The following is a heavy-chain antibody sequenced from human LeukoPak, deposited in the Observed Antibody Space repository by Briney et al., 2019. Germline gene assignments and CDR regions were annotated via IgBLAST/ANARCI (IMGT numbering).Heavy chain of an antibody. D-gene: IGHD6-19*01. V-gene: IGHV1-2*04. CDR2: INPNSGGT. CDR3: ARGIAVAGTSWFDP. CDR1: GYTFTGDY. J-gene: IGHJ5*02. Sequence: GAAVKVSCKASGYTFTGDYMHWVRQAPGQGLEWMGWINPNSGGTNYAQKFQGWVTMTRDTSISTAYMELSRLRSDDTAVYYCARGIAVAGTSWFDPWGQGTLVTVSS.